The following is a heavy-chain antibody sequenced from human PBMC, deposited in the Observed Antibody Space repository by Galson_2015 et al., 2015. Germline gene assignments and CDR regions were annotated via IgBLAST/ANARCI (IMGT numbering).Heavy chain of an antibody. CDR2: ISYDGSNK. CDR1: SSYA. CDR3: ARGIVGATTDDAFDI. V-gene: IGHV3-30-3*01. J-gene: IGHJ3*02. Sequence: SSYAMHWVRQAPGKGLEGVAVISYDGSNKYYADSVKGRFTISRDNSKNTLYLQMNSLRAEDTAVYYCARGIVGATTDDAFDIWGQGTMVTVSS. D-gene: IGHD1-26*01.